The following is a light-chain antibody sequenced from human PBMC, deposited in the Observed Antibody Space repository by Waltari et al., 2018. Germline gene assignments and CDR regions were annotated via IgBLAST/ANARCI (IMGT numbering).Light chain of an antibody. J-gene: IGLJ2*01. CDR2: DVS. CDR1: RSDVGAYNY. V-gene: IGLV2-14*03. Sequence: ALTQAAAVSGSPGQSVTISCSGTRSDVGAYNYVSCYQQHAGKAPNLMIYDVSNRPSGVPNRFSGSKSGNTASLTISGLQAEDEADYYCRSFTSSSTVLFGGGTSLSVL. CDR3: RSFTSSSTVL.